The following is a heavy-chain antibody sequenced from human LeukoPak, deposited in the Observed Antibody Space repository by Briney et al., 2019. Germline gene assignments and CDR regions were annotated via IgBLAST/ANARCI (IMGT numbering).Heavy chain of an antibody. J-gene: IGHJ6*02. V-gene: IGHV1-69*01. CDR1: GGTFSSYA. Sequence: SVKVSCKAYGGTFSSYAISWVRQAPGQGLEWMGGIIPIFGTANYAQKFQGRVTITADESTSTAYMELSSLRSEDTAVYYCARVVTRLREGKYHYDMDVWGQGTTVTVSS. CDR3: ARVVTRLREGKYHYDMDV. D-gene: IGHD3-10*01. CDR2: IIPIFGTA.